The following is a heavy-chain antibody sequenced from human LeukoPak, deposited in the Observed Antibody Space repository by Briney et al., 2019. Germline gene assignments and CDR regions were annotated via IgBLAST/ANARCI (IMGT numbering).Heavy chain of an antibody. V-gene: IGHV3-30*18. CDR2: ISYDGSNK. Sequence: GGSLRLSCAASRFAFNTYAMSWVRQAPGKGLEWVAVISYDGSNKYYADSVKGRFTVSRDNSKNTLYLQMNSLRAEDTAVYYCAKDQDYYDSSGGTDYWGQGTLVTVSS. CDR1: RFAFNTYA. CDR3: AKDQDYYDSSGGTDY. J-gene: IGHJ4*02. D-gene: IGHD3-22*01.